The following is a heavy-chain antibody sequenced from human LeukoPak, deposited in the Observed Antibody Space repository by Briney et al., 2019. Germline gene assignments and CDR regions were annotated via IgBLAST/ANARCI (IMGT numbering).Heavy chain of an antibody. CDR3: ARETPMVRGVIIDY. V-gene: IGHV4-59*01. D-gene: IGHD3-10*01. CDR2: IYYSGST. J-gene: IGHJ4*02. Sequence: SETLSLTCTVSGGSISSYYWSWIRQPPGKGLEWIGYIYYSGSTNYNPSLKSRVTISVDTSKNQFSLKLSSVTAADTAVYYCARETPMVRGVIIDYWGQGTLVTVSS. CDR1: GGSISSYY.